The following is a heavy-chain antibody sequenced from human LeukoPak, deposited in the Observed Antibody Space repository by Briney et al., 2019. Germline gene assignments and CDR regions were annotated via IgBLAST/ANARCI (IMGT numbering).Heavy chain of an antibody. Sequence: PRGTLRLSCAASGFTFTRYGMNWVRQAPGKGLEWISGISPSADITYYADSVKGRFTISRDNSENTVYLHMSSLRAGDTAVYFCAKDDAWLQFNDWGQGTLVTVSS. J-gene: IGHJ4*02. CDR1: GFTFTRYG. CDR2: ISPSADIT. CDR3: AKDDAWLQFND. D-gene: IGHD5-24*01. V-gene: IGHV3-23*01.